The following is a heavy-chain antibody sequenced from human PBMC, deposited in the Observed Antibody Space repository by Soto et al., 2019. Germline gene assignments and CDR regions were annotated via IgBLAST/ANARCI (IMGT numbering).Heavy chain of an antibody. J-gene: IGHJ6*03. Sequence: SGGSLRFSFAPLGFTFSTYWWGWSRRPPGKGLEWVANIKQDGSEKYYVDSVKGRFTISRDNAKNSLYLQMNSLRAEDTAVYYCARAPAEYATIYYYYMDVWGKGTTVTVSS. V-gene: IGHV3-7*01. CDR1: GFTFSTYW. CDR3: ARAPAEYATIYYYYMDV. CDR2: IKQDGSEK. D-gene: IGHD2-8*01.